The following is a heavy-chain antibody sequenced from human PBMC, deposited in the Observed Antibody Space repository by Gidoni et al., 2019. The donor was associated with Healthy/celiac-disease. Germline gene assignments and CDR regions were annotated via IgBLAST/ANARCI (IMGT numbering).Heavy chain of an antibody. J-gene: IGHJ6*03. V-gene: IGHV3-21*01. CDR3: AREMSYGDFPYYYYYYMDV. Sequence: EVQLVESGGGLVKPGGSLRLSCAASGFTFSSYSMNWVRQAPGKGLEWVSSISSSSSYIYYADSVKGRFTISRDNAKNSLYLQMNSLRAEDTAVYYCAREMSYGDFPYYYYYYMDVWGKGTTVTVSS. D-gene: IGHD4-17*01. CDR2: ISSSSSYI. CDR1: GFTFSSYS.